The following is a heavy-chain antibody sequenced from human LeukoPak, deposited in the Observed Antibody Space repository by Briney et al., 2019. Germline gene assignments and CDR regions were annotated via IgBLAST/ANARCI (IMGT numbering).Heavy chain of an antibody. V-gene: IGHV3-48*02. Sequence: TGGSLRLSCAASGFTFSSYSMQWVRQAPGKGLEWVSYISSSSSTIYYADSEKGRFTISRDNAKNSLYLQMNSLRDEDTAVYYCVRSNPGSGSYHRGFDSWGQGTLVTVSS. CDR3: VRSNPGSGSYHRGFDS. CDR2: ISSSSSTI. CDR1: GFTFSSYS. J-gene: IGHJ4*02. D-gene: IGHD3-10*01.